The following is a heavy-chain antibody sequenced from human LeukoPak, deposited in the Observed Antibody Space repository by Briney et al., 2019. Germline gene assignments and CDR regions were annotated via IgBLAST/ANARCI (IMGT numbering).Heavy chain of an antibody. CDR3: ARAKRNGFDI. J-gene: IGHJ3*02. CDR1: GFTFSNYS. Sequence: PGGSLRFSCEASGFTFSNYSMNWVRQAPGKGLEWVSYIRSSSTTIYYADSVKGRFTISRDNAKNSLYLQMNSLRAEDTAVYYCARAKRNGFDIWGQGTMVTVSS. V-gene: IGHV3-48*01. CDR2: IRSSSTTI.